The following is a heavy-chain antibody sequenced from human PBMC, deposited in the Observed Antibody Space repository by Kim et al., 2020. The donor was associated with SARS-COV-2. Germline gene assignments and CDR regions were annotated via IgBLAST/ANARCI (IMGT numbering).Heavy chain of an antibody. CDR1: GGSISSYY. V-gene: IGHV4-59*01. CDR3: ARDGRGGIAAAGTSNYYYGMDV. J-gene: IGHJ6*02. Sequence: SETLSLTCTVSGGSISSYYWSWIRQPPGKGLEWIGYIYYSGSTNYNPSLKSRVTISVDTSKNQFSLKLSSVTAADTAVYYCARDGRGGIAAAGTSNYYYGMDVWGQGTTVTVSS. CDR2: IYYSGST. D-gene: IGHD6-13*01.